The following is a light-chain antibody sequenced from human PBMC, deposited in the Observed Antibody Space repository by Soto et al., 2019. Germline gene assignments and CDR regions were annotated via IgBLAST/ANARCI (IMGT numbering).Light chain of an antibody. J-gene: IGKJ2*02. CDR2: TAS. V-gene: IGKV1-39*01. CDR1: QSIGNY. CDR3: QQSYSTPRT. Sequence: DIQMTQSRSSLSVSVGDRVTITCRASQSIGNYLNWYQQKLGKAPKLLIYTASNLQRGVPSRFSGSGSGTDFTLTISNLQPEDFATYYCQQSYSTPRTFGQGTKLEIK.